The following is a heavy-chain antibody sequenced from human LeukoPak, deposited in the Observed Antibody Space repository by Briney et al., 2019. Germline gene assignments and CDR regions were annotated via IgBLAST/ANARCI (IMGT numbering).Heavy chain of an antibody. CDR1: GGSVSSYY. Sequence: SETLSLTCTVSGGSVSSYYWSWIRQPPGKELEWIGNIYYSGSSNYNPSLKSRVTILVDTSKSQFSLKLNSVTAADTAVYYCARGGFGEFTPLNYWGQGTLVTVSS. V-gene: IGHV4-59*02. J-gene: IGHJ4*02. CDR3: ARGGFGEFTPLNY. D-gene: IGHD3-10*01. CDR2: IYYSGSS.